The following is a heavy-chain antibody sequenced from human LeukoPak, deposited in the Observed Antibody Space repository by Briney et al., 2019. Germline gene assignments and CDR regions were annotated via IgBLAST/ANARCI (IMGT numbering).Heavy chain of an antibody. D-gene: IGHD3-22*01. J-gene: IGHJ4*02. CDR2: INPNSGGT. CDR3: AREYYDSSGYYPDY. CDR1: GYTFTGYY. V-gene: IGHV1-2*02. Sequence: GASVKVSCKASGYTFTGYYMHWVRQAPGQGLEWMGWINPNSGGTNYAQKFQGRVTMTRDTSISTACMELSRLRSDDTAVYYCAREYYDSSGYYPDYWGQGTLVTVSS.